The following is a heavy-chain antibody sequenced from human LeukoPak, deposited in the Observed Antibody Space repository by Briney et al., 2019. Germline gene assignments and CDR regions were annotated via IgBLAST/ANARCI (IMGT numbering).Heavy chain of an antibody. CDR2: MNPNSGNT. J-gene: IGHJ4*02. V-gene: IGHV1-8*01. CDR3: ARGLYSSGWYYLY. CDR1: GYTFTSYD. D-gene: IGHD6-19*01. Sequence: ASVKVSCKASGYTFTSYDINWVRQATGQGLEWMGWMNPNSGNTGYAQKFQGRVTMTRDTSISTAYMELSSLRSEDTAVYYCARGLYSSGWYYLYWGQGTLVTVSS.